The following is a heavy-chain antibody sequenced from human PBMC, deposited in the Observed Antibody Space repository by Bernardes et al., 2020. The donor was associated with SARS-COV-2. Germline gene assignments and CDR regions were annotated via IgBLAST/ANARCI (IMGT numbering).Heavy chain of an antibody. CDR1: GFTFDDYA. J-gene: IGHJ4*02. CDR3: AREGSRDGYNSLEFDY. CDR2: ISWNSGSI. Sequence: GGSLRLSCAASGFTFDDYAMHWVRQAPGKGLEWVSGISWNSGSIGYADSVKGRFTISRDNAKNSLYLQMNSLRAEDTAVYYCAREGSRDGYNSLEFDYWGQGTLVTVSS. D-gene: IGHD5-12*01. V-gene: IGHV3-9*01.